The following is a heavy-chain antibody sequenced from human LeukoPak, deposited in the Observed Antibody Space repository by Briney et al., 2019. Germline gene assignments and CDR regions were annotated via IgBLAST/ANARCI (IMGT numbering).Heavy chain of an antibody. CDR3: AKRGVVIRVILVGFHKEAYYFDS. J-gene: IGHJ4*02. D-gene: IGHD3-22*01. Sequence: PGGSLRLSCAASGFPFSNHAMSWVRQPPGKGLEWVPAISNGNTYYADSVKGRFTISRDNPKNTLYLQMNSLRAEDTAVYFCAKRGVVIRVILVGFHKEAYYFDSWGQGALVTVSS. CDR1: GFPFSNHA. V-gene: IGHV3-23*01. CDR2: ISNGNT.